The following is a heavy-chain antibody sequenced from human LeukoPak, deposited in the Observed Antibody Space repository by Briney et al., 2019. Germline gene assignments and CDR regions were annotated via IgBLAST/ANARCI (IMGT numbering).Heavy chain of an antibody. CDR3: ASILPDRYCSGGSCHYAFDI. CDR1: GDSISSYY. V-gene: IGHV4-59*08. D-gene: IGHD2-15*01. J-gene: IGHJ3*02. Sequence: PSETLSLTCTVSGDSISSYYWSWIRQPPGKGLEWIGYIYYSGSTNYNPSLKSRVTISVDTSKNQFSLKLSSVTAADTAVYYCASILPDRYCSGGSCHYAFDIWGQGTMVTVSS. CDR2: IYYSGST.